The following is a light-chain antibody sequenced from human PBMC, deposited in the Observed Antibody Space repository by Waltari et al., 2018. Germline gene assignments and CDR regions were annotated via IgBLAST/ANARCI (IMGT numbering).Light chain of an antibody. CDR3: AAWDDSLSGPV. CDR2: RNN. CDR1: SSNIGSNY. V-gene: IGLV1-47*01. J-gene: IGLJ2*01. Sequence: QSVLTQPPSASGTPGQRVTISCSGSSSNIGSNYVYWYQQLPGTAPKLLIYRNNQRPSGVPDRFSGSKSGTSASPAISGLRSEDEADYYCAAWDDSLSGPVFGGGTKLTVL.